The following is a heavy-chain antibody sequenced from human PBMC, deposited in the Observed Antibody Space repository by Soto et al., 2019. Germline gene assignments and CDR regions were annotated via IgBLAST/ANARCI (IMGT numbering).Heavy chain of an antibody. V-gene: IGHV4-38-2*02. CDR1: GYSISSGYY. Sequence: PSQTLSLTCAVSGYSISSGYYWGWIRQPPGKGLEWIESIYHGGSTYYNPSLKSRVTISVDTSKNQFSLKLSSVTAADTAVYYCARELAYYYDSRGNWFDPWGQGTLVTVSS. D-gene: IGHD3-22*01. J-gene: IGHJ5*02. CDR2: IYHGGST. CDR3: ARELAYYYDSRGNWFDP.